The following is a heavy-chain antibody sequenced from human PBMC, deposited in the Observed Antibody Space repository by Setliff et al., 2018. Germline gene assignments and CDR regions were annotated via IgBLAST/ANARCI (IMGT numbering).Heavy chain of an antibody. J-gene: IGHJ5*02. Sequence: GGSLRLSCAASGFAFNNYPMGWVRQAPGKGLEWVSGISDDGGRTYYADSVKGRFTISRDNSKNTLYLQMNSLRAEDTAVYYCAKDQDWFDPWGQGTLVTVSS. CDR3: AKDQDWFDP. CDR2: ISDDGGRT. CDR1: GFAFNNYP. V-gene: IGHV3-23*01.